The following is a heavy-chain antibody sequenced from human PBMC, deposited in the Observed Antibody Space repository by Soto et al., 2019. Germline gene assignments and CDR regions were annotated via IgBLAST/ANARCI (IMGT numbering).Heavy chain of an antibody. CDR3: ARQSYDSSDYFDY. J-gene: IGHJ4*02. D-gene: IGHD3-22*01. Sequence: QLQLQESGPGLVKPSETLSLTCSVSGDSISSSSYFWGWIRQPPGKGLEWIGSFSYSGIIDYNPFLKSRVTISADTSRIHFSLKLISVTAADTAIYYCARQSYDSSDYFDYWGQGTLVTVSS. V-gene: IGHV4-39*01. CDR2: FSYSGII. CDR1: GDSISSSSYF.